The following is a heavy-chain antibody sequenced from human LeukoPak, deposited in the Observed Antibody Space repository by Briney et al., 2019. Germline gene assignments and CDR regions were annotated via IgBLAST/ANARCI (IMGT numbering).Heavy chain of an antibody. Sequence: GGSLRLSCAASGFTFSSYWMHWVRQAPGKGLVWVSRINSDGSSTSYADSVKGRFTISRDNAKNTLYLQMNSLRAEDTAVCYCARVTMVRGDHYYFDYRGQGTLVTVSS. CDR3: ARVTMVRGDHYYFDY. D-gene: IGHD3-10*01. V-gene: IGHV3-74*01. CDR2: INSDGSST. J-gene: IGHJ4*02. CDR1: GFTFSSYW.